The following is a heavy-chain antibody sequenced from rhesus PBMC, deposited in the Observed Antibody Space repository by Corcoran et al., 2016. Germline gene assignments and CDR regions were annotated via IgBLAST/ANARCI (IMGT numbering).Heavy chain of an antibody. CDR1: GYTFTSYY. Sequence: QVQLVQSGAEIKQPGASVKLYCKASGYTFTSYYMHWVRQAPGQSLEWIRRITHYKGNKGYEQNVQGRGTITTDTSTSTGYMELSSLRSEDTAVYYCTRASLKDWYFDLWGPGTPITISS. CDR2: ITHYKGNK. J-gene: IGHJ2*01. CDR3: TRASLKDWYFDL. V-gene: IGHV1-180*01.